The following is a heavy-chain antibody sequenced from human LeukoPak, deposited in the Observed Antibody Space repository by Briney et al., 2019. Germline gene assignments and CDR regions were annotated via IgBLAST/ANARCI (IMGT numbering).Heavy chain of an antibody. J-gene: IGHJ4*02. CDR2: INHSGST. V-gene: IGHV4-34*01. CDR1: GGSFSGYY. Sequence: SETLCLTCAVYGGSFSGYYWSWIRQPPGKGLEWIGEINHSGSTNYNPSLKSRVNISVDTSKNQFSLKLSSVTAADTAVYYCARAPPPGATAYGVVGFWGQGTLITVSS. CDR3: ARAPPPGATAYGVVGF. D-gene: IGHD3-16*01.